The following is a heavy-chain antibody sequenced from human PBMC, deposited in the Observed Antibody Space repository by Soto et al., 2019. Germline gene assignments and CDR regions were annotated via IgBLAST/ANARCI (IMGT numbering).Heavy chain of an antibody. CDR1: GFTFSNYG. V-gene: IGHV1-18*01. CDR3: ARDIESVTATHLFYSYAMDV. CDR2: VSANNGHT. Sequence: ASVKVSCKASGFTFSNYGLNWVRQAPGQGLEWMGWVSANNGHTNYAQNLQGRVSMTTDTSTGTAYMGLRGLTFDDTAVYYCARDIESVTATHLFYSYAMDVWPQGNTVTVSS. J-gene: IGHJ6*02. D-gene: IGHD2-8*01.